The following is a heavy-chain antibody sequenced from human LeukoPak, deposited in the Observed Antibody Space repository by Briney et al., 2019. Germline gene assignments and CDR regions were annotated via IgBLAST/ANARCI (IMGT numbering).Heavy chain of an antibody. CDR1: GFTFSSYS. CDR3: ARIDDLGYYFDY. Sequence: PGGSLRLSCAASGFTFSSYSMNWVRQAPGKGLEWVSVIYSGGSTYYADSVKGRFTISRDNSKNTLYLQMNSLRAEDTAVYYCARIDDLGYYFDYWGQGTLVTVSS. CDR2: IYSGGST. D-gene: IGHD1-14*01. J-gene: IGHJ4*02. V-gene: IGHV3-66*01.